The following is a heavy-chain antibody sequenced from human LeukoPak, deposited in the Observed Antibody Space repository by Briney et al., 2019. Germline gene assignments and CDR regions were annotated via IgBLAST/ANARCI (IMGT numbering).Heavy chain of an antibody. CDR3: ARGGRVGAFDY. J-gene: IGHJ4*02. Sequence: GGSLRLSCAACGFTFSNYWMGWVRQAPGKGLEWVANIREDGSEEYYVDSVKGRFTISRDNAKNSLYLQMNSLRAEDTAVYYCARGGRVGAFDYWGQGTLVTVSS. D-gene: IGHD1-26*01. V-gene: IGHV3-7*04. CDR1: GFTFSNYW. CDR2: IREDGSEE.